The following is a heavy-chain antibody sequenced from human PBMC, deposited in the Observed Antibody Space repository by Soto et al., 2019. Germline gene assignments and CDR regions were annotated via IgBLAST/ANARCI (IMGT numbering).Heavy chain of an antibody. D-gene: IGHD3-22*01. CDR3: AKDTDETYYYDSSGFDY. CDR2: ISGSGGST. CDR1: GFTFSSYA. V-gene: IGHV3-23*01. J-gene: IGHJ4*02. Sequence: GGSLRLSCAASGFTFSSYAMSWVRQAPGKGLEWVSAISGSGGSTYYADSVKGRFTISRDNSKNTLYLQMNSLRAEDTAVYYCAKDTDETYYYDSSGFDYWGQGTLVTVS.